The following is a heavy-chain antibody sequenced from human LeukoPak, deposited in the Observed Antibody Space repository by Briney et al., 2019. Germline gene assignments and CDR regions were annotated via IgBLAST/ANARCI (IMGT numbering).Heavy chain of an antibody. CDR3: AREARELGLHAFDI. CDR1: GGSISSYY. CDR2: IYYSGTT. V-gene: IGHV4-59*01. J-gene: IGHJ3*02. Sequence: SETLSLTCTVSGGSISSYYWSWVRQPPGKGLEWIGYIYYSGTTDYNPSLRSRVTISVDTSKNQFSLKLSSVTAADTAVYYCAREARELGLHAFDIWGQGTMVTVSS. D-gene: IGHD6-13*01.